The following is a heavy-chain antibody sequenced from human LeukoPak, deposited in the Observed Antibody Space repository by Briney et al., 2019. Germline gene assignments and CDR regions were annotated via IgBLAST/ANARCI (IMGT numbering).Heavy chain of an antibody. D-gene: IGHD6-13*01. J-gene: IGHJ5*02. CDR1: GGSISSYY. CDR2: IYYSGST. V-gene: IGHV4-59*08. Sequence: SETLSLTCTVSGGSISSYYWSWIRQPPGKGLEWNGYIYYSGSTNYNPSLKSRVTISVDTSKNQFSLKLSSVTAADTAVYYCARQISSSGRLGWFDPWGQGTLVTVSS. CDR3: ARQISSSGRLGWFDP.